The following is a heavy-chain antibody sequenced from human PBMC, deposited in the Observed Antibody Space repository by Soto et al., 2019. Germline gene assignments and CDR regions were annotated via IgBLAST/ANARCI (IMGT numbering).Heavy chain of an antibody. CDR3: ARGGGYSNPYNFDY. Sequence: LALTCTVSGGSINTYYWTWIRQPPGKGLEWIGYIYYSGNTNYNPSLKSRVTISEDTSKKQFSLKLSSVTAADTAVYYCARGGGYSNPYNFDYWGQGTLVTVSS. D-gene: IGHD5-18*01. CDR1: GGSINTYY. CDR2: IYYSGNT. V-gene: IGHV4-59*01. J-gene: IGHJ4*02.